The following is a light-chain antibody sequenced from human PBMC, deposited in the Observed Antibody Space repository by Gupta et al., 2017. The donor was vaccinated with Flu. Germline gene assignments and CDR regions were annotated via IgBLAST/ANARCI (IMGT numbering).Light chain of an antibody. CDR2: WAS. CDR3: QQYYSTWT. Sequence: DIVMTQSPDSLAVSLGARATINCKSSQSVLYSSNNKNYLAWHQQKPGQPPKLLIYWASTRESGVPDRFSGSGSGTDFTLTISSLQAEDVAVYYCQQYYSTWTFGQGTKVEIK. J-gene: IGKJ1*01. CDR1: QSVLYSSNNKNY. V-gene: IGKV4-1*01.